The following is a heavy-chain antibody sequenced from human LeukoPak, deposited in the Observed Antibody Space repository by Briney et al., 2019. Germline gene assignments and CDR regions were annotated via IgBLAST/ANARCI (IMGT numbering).Heavy chain of an antibody. D-gene: IGHD3-22*01. Sequence: TGGSLRLSCAASGFTFSSYGMHWVRQAPGKGLEWVAVISYDGSNKYYADSVKGRFTISRDNSKNTLYLQMNSVRAEDTAVYYCAKSPYDSSGLYGNYFDYWGQGTLVTVSS. CDR3: AKSPYDSSGLYGNYFDY. CDR2: ISYDGSNK. V-gene: IGHV3-30*18. J-gene: IGHJ4*02. CDR1: GFTFSSYG.